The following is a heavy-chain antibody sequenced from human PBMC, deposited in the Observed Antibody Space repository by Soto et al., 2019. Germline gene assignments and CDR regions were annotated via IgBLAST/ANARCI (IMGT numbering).Heavy chain of an antibody. V-gene: IGHV3-23*01. D-gene: IGHD2-2*01. CDR1: GFTFTSYG. CDR3: ARRDTGPAFGD. Sequence: EVQLLESGGGLVQPGGSLRLSCAASGFTFTSYGMSWVRQAPGKRPEWVSTISSSGSPTSYADSVRGRFTISRDNSKNALFLQMNSLRAEDTALYYCARRDTGPAFGDWGQGTLVTVSS. J-gene: IGHJ4*02. CDR2: ISSSGSPT.